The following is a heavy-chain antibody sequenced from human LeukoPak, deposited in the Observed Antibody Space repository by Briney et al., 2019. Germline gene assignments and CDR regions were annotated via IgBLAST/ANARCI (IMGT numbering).Heavy chain of an antibody. V-gene: IGHV3-53*01. CDR1: GFTVSGNY. D-gene: IGHD2-15*01. CDR3: ARDLICSGGSCYSDY. CDR2: IYGGGGT. Sequence: GGSLRLSCAASGFTVSGNYMSWVRQAPGKGLEWASGIYGGGGTYYADSVKGRFSISRDNSKNTLYLLMNSLRTENTAVYSCARDLICSGGSCYSDYWGQGTLVTVSS. J-gene: IGHJ4*02.